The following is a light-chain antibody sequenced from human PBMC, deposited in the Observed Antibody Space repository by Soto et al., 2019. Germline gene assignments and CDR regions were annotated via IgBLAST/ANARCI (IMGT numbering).Light chain of an antibody. J-gene: IGLJ3*02. CDR3: LSNTSANTRV. V-gene: IGLV2-14*01. CDR1: SSDVGGYKF. CDR2: EVN. Sequence: QSALTQPASVSGSPGQSITISCTGTSSDVGGYKFVSWYQHHPGKAPKLMIYEVNNRPSGVSNRFSGSKSGNTASLTISGLQPEDEADYYCLSNTSANTRVFGGGTKVTVL.